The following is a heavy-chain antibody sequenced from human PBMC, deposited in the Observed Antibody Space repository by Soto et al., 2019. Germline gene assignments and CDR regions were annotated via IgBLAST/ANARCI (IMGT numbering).Heavy chain of an antibody. V-gene: IGHV4-39*01. CDR2: IYYSGST. D-gene: IGHD2-15*01. CDR3: ARLSKEGGGYCSGGSCLWGPDAFAI. Sequence: QLQLQESGPGLVKPSETLSLTCTVSGGSISSSSYYWGWIRQPPGKGLEWIGSIYYSGSTYYNPSLKSRVTKSVGTSTNQLSLKLSSVTAADTAVYYCARLSKEGGGYCSGGSCLWGPDAFAIWGQGTMVTVSS. J-gene: IGHJ3*02. CDR1: GGSISSSSYY.